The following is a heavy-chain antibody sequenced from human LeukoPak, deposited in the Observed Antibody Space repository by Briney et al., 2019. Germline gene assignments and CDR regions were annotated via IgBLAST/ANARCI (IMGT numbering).Heavy chain of an antibody. V-gene: IGHV3-23*01. Sequence: GGSLRLPCAASGLTFSSYAMNWVRQASGKGLEWVSGINENGRKTYYADSVKGRFSISRDNSKNTLYLQMSDLRAEDTAVYFCAKITMARTPNYWGQGTLVTVSS. CDR1: GLTFSSYA. D-gene: IGHD3-10*01. CDR2: INENGRKT. CDR3: AKITMARTPNY. J-gene: IGHJ4*02.